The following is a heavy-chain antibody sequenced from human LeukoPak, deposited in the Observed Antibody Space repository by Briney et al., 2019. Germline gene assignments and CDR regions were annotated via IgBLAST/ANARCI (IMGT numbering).Heavy chain of an antibody. J-gene: IGHJ4*02. CDR1: GGTFINYA. D-gene: IGHD5-24*01. CDR2: IIPIFGTA. CDR3: ARRRDGYNHLDY. Sequence: SVKVSCKASGGTFINYAISWVRRAPGQGLEWMGGIIPIFGTANFAQKFQGRVTITADKSTTTAYMELSSLRSEDTAVYYCARRRDGYNHLDYWGQGTLVTVSS. V-gene: IGHV1-69*06.